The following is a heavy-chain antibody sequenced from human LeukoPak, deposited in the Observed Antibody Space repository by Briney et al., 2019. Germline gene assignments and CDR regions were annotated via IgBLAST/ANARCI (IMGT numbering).Heavy chain of an antibody. D-gene: IGHD4-23*01. V-gene: IGHV4-59*01. Sequence: PSETLSLTCTVSGGSISTYYWNWIRQPPGKGLEWIGYIYYRGSTNYNPSLKSRVTISADMPKNQYSLKLNSVTAADTAVYYCARASAVVTPSDPWGQGILVTVSS. CDR1: GGSISTYY. J-gene: IGHJ5*02. CDR2: IYYRGST. CDR3: ARASAVVTPSDP.